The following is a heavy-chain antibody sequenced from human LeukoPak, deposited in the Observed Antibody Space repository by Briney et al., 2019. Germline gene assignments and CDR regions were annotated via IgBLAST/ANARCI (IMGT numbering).Heavy chain of an antibody. J-gene: IGHJ4*02. CDR3: ARDPPPSSPTHSSSWSFDY. D-gene: IGHD6-13*01. Sequence: SETLSLTCTVSGASISNYYWAWIRQPAGKGLEWIGRIYNSGSTNYNTSLKSRVTMSVDTSNQQFSLELRSVTAADRAVYYCARDPPPSSPTHSSSWSFDYWGQGTVVTVSS. CDR1: GASISNYY. V-gene: IGHV4-4*07. CDR2: IYNSGST.